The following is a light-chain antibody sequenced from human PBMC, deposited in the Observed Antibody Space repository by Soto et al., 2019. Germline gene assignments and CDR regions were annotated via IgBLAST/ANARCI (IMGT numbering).Light chain of an antibody. Sequence: QSALTQPASVSGSPGQSITISCTGTHSDIGNYNYVSWYQHLPGKAPKLMIYGVGSRPSGVSSRFSGSKSGNTASLAISGLQAEDEADYYCNSYREDHPRFYVFGTGTKVTVL. V-gene: IGLV2-14*03. CDR1: HSDIGNYNY. J-gene: IGLJ1*01. CDR2: GVG. CDR3: NSYREDHPRFYV.